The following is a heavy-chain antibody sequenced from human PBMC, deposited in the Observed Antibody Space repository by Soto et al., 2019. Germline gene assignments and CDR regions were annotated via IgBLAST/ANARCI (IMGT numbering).Heavy chain of an antibody. Sequence: QVQLVQAGAEVKKPGSSVKVSCKASGGTFSSYTISWVRQAPGQGLEWMGRIIPILGMANYAQNFQGRVTITADKSTSTAYMELSSVRSEDTAVYYCARGVSGGNPTDYWGQGTLVTVSS. CDR3: ARGVSGGNPTDY. J-gene: IGHJ4*02. CDR2: IIPILGMA. D-gene: IGHD2-15*01. V-gene: IGHV1-69*02. CDR1: GGTFSSYT.